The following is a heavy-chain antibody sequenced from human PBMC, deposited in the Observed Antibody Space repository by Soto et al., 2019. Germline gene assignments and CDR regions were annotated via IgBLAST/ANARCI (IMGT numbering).Heavy chain of an antibody. CDR1: GFTFSSYA. CDR3: AKVRGYRVAARPFDY. D-gene: IGHD6-6*01. V-gene: IGHV3-23*01. J-gene: IGHJ4*02. Sequence: GGSLRLSCAASGFTFSSYAMSWVRQAPGKGLEWVSAISGSGGSTYYADSVKGRFTISRDNSKNTLYLQMNSLRAEDTAVYYCAKVRGYRVAARPFDYWGQGTLVTVSS. CDR2: ISGSGGST.